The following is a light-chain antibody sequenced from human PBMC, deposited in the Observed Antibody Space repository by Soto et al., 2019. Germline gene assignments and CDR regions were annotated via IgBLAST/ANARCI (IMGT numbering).Light chain of an antibody. CDR2: AAS. CDR1: QSISRG. CDR3: QQLNDSPPIT. J-gene: IGKJ5*01. V-gene: IGKV1-5*01. Sequence: DIQMTQSPSTPSASVGDRVTITCRGSQSISRGLAWYQQKPGKAPKLLIHAASTLQSGVPSRFSGSGSGTEFSLTISSLQPEDFATYYCQQLNDSPPITFGQGTRLEIK.